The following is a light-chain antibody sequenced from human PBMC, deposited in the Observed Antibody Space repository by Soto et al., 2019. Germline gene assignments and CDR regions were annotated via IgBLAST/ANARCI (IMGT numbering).Light chain of an antibody. V-gene: IGLV2-8*01. Sequence: QSALTQPPSASGSPGQSVAISCTGTSSDVGGNNYVSWYQQHPGKAPKLMVYEVTKRPSGVPDRFSGSKSGNTASLTVSGLQAEYEADYYCSSYAGSNNVIFGGGTKATVL. J-gene: IGLJ2*01. CDR1: SSDVGGNNY. CDR3: SSYAGSNNVI. CDR2: EVT.